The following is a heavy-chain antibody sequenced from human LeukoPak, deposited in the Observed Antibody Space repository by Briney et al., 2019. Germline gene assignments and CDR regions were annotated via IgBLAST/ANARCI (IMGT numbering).Heavy chain of an antibody. CDR1: GYTFTGYS. D-gene: IGHD5/OR15-5a*01. CDR2: ISPNSGAT. CDR3: ATSRVRLYYFDL. V-gene: IGHV1-2*02. J-gene: IGHJ4*02. Sequence: GASVKVSCQASGYTFTGYSMHWVRQAPGQGLAWMGWISPNSGATNYAQNFQGRVTMTRDTSISTAYMELRRLRSDDTAVYYCATSRVRLYYFDLWGQGTLVTVSS.